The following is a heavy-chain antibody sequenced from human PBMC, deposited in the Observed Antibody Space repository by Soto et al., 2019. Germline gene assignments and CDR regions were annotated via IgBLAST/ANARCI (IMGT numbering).Heavy chain of an antibody. V-gene: IGHV1-18*01. D-gene: IGHD6-19*01. J-gene: IGHJ6*03. CDR1: GYTFTSYG. CDR2: ISAYNGNT. Sequence: ASVKVSCKASGYTFTSYGISWVRQAPGQELEWLGWISAYNGNTNYAQKLQGRVTMTTDTSTSTAYMELRSLRSDDTAVYYCARVSVYYYYYMDVWGKGTTVTVSS. CDR3: ARVSVYYYYYMDV.